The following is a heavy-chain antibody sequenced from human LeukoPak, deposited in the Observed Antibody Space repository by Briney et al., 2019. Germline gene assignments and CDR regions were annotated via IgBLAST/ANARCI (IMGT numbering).Heavy chain of an antibody. V-gene: IGHV4-59*01. Sequence: PSETLSLTCSVSGGSISSYYWSWIRQPPGKGLEWIGYIYYSGSTNYNPSLKSRVTISVGTSKNQFSLKLSSVTAADTAVYYCARVRKEDYYDSSGYYYYFDYWGQGTLVTVSS. CDR3: ARVRKEDYYDSSGYYYYFDY. J-gene: IGHJ4*02. D-gene: IGHD3-22*01. CDR1: GGSISSYY. CDR2: IYYSGST.